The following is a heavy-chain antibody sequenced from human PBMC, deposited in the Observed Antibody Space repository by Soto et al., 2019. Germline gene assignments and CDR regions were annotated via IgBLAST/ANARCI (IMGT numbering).Heavy chain of an antibody. D-gene: IGHD2-15*01. Sequence: ASVKVSCKASGYTFTSYYMHWVRQAPGQGLEWMGIINPSGGSTSYAQKFQGRVTMTRDTSTSTVYMELSSLRSEDTAVYYCAGVLGYCSGGSCYGRNYFDYWGQGTLVTVSS. CDR2: INPSGGST. CDR3: AGVLGYCSGGSCYGRNYFDY. V-gene: IGHV1-46*01. CDR1: GYTFTSYY. J-gene: IGHJ4*02.